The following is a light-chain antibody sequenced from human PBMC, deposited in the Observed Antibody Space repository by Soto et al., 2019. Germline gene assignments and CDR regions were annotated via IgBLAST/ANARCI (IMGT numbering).Light chain of an antibody. CDR2: EGS. J-gene: IGLJ2*01. Sequence: QAVVTQPASVSGSPGQSITLSCTRTSSGVENYNLVSWYQHRPGKAPKLIIYEGSQRPSGVSDRFSGSKSGNTASLTISGLRAEDEADYYCSSYAGAVVFGGGTQLTVL. V-gene: IGLV2-23*01. CDR3: SSYAGAVV. CDR1: SSGVENYNL.